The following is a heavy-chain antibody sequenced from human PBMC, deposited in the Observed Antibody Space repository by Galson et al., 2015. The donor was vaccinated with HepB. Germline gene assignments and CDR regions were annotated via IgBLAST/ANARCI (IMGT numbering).Heavy chain of an antibody. CDR3: ARPSPAGYFDY. J-gene: IGHJ4*02. V-gene: IGHV3-30-3*01. CDR2: ISYDGSNK. CDR1: GFTFSSYA. Sequence: SLRLSCAASGFTFSSYAMHWVRQAPGKGLEWVAVISYDGSNKYYAGSVKGRFTISRDNSKNTLYLQMNSLRAEDTAVYYCARPSPAGYFDYWGQGTLVTVSS.